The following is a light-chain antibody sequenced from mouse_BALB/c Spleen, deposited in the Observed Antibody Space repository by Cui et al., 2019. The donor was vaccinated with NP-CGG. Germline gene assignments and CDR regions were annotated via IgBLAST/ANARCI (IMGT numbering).Light chain of an antibody. CDR1: TGAVTSSNY. CDR2: GTS. CDR3: ALWYSTHWV. Sequence: QAVVTQESGLTKSPGGTVILTCRSGTGAVTSSNYANWVQEKPDHLFPGLIGGTSNRAPGVPVRFSGFLIGDKAALTITGARTEDDAMYFCALWYSTHWVFGGGTKLTVL. J-gene: IGLJ1*01. V-gene: IGLV2*02.